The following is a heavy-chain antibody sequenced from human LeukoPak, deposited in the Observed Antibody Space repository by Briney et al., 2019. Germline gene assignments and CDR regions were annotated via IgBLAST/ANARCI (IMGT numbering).Heavy chain of an antibody. CDR1: GITVSTNY. V-gene: IGHV3-66*04. Sequence: GGSLRLSYAASGITVSTNYMSWVRQAPGKGLEWVSIIYSGGATYYADSVKGRFTISRENSKNTLWLQMNSLRAEDTAVYYCARLHYDVLTGPFDYWGQGTLVTVSS. D-gene: IGHD3-9*01. CDR2: IYSGGAT. J-gene: IGHJ4*02. CDR3: ARLHYDVLTGPFDY.